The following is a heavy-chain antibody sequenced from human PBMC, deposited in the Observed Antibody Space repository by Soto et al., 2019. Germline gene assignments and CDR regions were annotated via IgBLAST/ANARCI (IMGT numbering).Heavy chain of an antibody. J-gene: IGHJ3*01. CDR3: ADLDFTLCSEEVLDL. Sequence: PGESLKSSCQGSGYRFSDYWIHWVRQVPGKGLELMGKIDPSDSFTTYSPSFQGRVTIPIDKSINTAFLRWTGLKSSDTAMYYCADLDFTLCSEEVLDLWGQGTMVTVSS. D-gene: IGHD3-3*01. V-gene: IGHV5-10-1*04. CDR2: IDPSDSFT. CDR1: GYRFSDYW.